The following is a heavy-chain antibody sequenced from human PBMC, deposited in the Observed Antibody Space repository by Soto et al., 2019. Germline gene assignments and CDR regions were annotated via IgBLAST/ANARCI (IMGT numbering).Heavy chain of an antibody. CDR3: AREVTKDYYYYGMDV. CDR1: GFTFSSYA. Sequence: GGSLRLSCAASGFTFSSYAMSWVRQAPGKGLEWVSAISGSGGSTYYADSVKGRFTISRDNSKNTLYLQMNSLRAEDTAVYYCAREVTKDYYYYGMDVWGQGTTVTVSS. J-gene: IGHJ6*02. D-gene: IGHD4-4*01. V-gene: IGHV3-23*01. CDR2: ISGSGGST.